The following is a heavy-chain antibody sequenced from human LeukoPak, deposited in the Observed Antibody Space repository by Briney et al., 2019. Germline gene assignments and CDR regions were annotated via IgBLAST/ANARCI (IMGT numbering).Heavy chain of an antibody. V-gene: IGHV3-30-3*02. CDR1: GFTFSSYA. CDR2: ISYDRNNK. J-gene: IGHJ3*02. D-gene: IGHD3-10*01. CDR3: AKRGAFDI. Sequence: GGSLRLSCAASGFTFSSYAMHCVRQAPGRGREWVAVISYDRNNKYYADSVSGRFTIYRDNSKNTLYLQMNSLRAEDTAVYYCAKRGAFDIWGQGTMVTVSS.